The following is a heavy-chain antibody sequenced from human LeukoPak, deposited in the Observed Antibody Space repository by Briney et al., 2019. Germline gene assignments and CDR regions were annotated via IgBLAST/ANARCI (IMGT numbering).Heavy chain of an antibody. J-gene: IGHJ4*02. Sequence: GGSLRLSRAASGFTFSSYAMHWVRQAPGRGLEWVAVISDDGRNIYYADSVKGRFTISSDNSKNTLYLQINSLRAEDTAVYYCARAKLRDTFDYWGQGTLVTVSS. V-gene: IGHV3-30*04. D-gene: IGHD1-7*01. CDR2: ISDDGRNI. CDR1: GFTFSSYA. CDR3: ARAKLRDTFDY.